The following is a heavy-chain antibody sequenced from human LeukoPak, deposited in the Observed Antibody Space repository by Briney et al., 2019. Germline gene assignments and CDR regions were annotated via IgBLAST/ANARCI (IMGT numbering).Heavy chain of an antibody. Sequence: GGSLRLSCAASGFAFSNYWMYWVRQAPGKGLVWVSRINIDATSTSYADSVKGRFTISRDNARSSLYLQMSSLRAEDTAVYYCARRREHGSGSDWLWGQGTLVTVSP. V-gene: IGHV3-74*01. CDR1: GFAFSNYW. CDR3: ARRREHGSGSDWL. CDR2: INIDATST. D-gene: IGHD3-10*01. J-gene: IGHJ4*02.